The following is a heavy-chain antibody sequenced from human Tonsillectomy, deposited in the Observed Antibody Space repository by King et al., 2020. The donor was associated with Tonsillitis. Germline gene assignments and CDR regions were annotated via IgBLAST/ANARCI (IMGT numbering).Heavy chain of an antibody. Sequence: VQLVESGGGLVKPGGSLRLSCAASGFTFSSYSMNWLRQAPGKGLEWVSSISSSSSYIYYADSVKGRFTISRDNAKNSLYLQIDSLRAEDTAVYYCAREYYDFWTVSGAFDIWGQGTMVTVSS. D-gene: IGHD3/OR15-3a*01. V-gene: IGHV3-21*01. J-gene: IGHJ3*02. CDR1: GFTFSSYS. CDR2: ISSSSSYI. CDR3: AREYYDFWTVSGAFDI.